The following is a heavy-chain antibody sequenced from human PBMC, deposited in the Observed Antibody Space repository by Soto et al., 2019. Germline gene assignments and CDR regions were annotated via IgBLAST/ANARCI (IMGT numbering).Heavy chain of an antibody. Sequence: PGGSLRLSCAASEFTFSTYAMTWVRQAPGRGLQWVATISDSGDITYYADSVKGRFTISRDNSRNTLYLQMNNLRAEDTALYYCAKPWVPSIKDRPPRFDYWGRGTLVTVSS. J-gene: IGHJ4*02. CDR1: EFTFSTYA. CDR2: ISDSGDIT. D-gene: IGHD6-6*01. V-gene: IGHV3-23*01. CDR3: AKPWVPSIKDRPPRFDY.